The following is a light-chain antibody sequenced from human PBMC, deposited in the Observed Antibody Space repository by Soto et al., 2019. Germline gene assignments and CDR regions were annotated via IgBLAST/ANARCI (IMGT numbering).Light chain of an antibody. CDR2: DAS. CDR1: QSVSTY. CDR3: QQRSSWIT. J-gene: IGKJ5*01. V-gene: IGKV3-11*01. Sequence: EVVLTQSPATLSLSPGERATLSCRASQSVSTYLAWYQQKPGQAPRLLIYDASNRATGIPARFSGSGSATDCTLTISSLEPEDFAVYYCQQRSSWITFGQGTRLEIK.